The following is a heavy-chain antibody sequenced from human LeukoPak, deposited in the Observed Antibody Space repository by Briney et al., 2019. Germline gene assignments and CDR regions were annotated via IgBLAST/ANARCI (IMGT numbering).Heavy chain of an antibody. J-gene: IGHJ6*03. CDR1: GFTFSSYG. CDR3: AKDVYQLQYYYYMDV. Sequence: GGSLRLSCAASGFTFSSYGMHWVRQAPGKGLEWVAFIRHDGSNKYYAGSVKGRFTISRDNSKNTLYLQMNSLRAEDTAVYYCAKDVYQLQYYYYMDVWGKGTTVTVSS. CDR2: IRHDGSNK. D-gene: IGHD2-2*01. V-gene: IGHV3-30*02.